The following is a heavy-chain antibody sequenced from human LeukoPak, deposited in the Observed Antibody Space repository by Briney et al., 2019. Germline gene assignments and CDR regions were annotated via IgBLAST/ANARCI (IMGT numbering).Heavy chain of an antibody. CDR3: ARATVTRWFDP. CDR1: RFAFSSFG. CDR2: IWYDGTNK. J-gene: IGHJ5*02. V-gene: IGHV3-33*01. D-gene: IGHD4-17*01. Sequence: PGRSLRLSCAASRFAFSSFGMHWVRQARGKGLEGVAVIWYDGTNKYYADSVKGRFTISRDNSKNTLYLQMNSLRAEDTAVYYCARATVTRWFDPWGQGTLVTVSS.